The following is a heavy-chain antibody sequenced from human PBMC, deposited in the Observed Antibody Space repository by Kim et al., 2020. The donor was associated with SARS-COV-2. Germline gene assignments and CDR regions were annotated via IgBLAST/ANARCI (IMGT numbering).Heavy chain of an antibody. Sequence: GGSLRLSCAASGFTFSSYSMNWVRQAPGKGLEWVSYISSSSSTIYYADSVKGRFTISRDNAKNSLYLQMNSLRDEDTAVYYCARTEGYCSGGSCPYYYYGMDVWGQGTTVTVSS. V-gene: IGHV3-48*02. CDR2: ISSSSSTI. CDR3: ARTEGYCSGGSCPYYYYGMDV. J-gene: IGHJ6*02. CDR1: GFTFSSYS. D-gene: IGHD2-15*01.